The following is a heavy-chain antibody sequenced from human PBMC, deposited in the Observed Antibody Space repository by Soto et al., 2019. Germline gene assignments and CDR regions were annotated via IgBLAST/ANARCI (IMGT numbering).Heavy chain of an antibody. Sequence: SETLSLTCTFSCGSIISSSYYWGWIRQPPGKGLEWIGSIYYSGSTYYNPSLKSRVTISVDTSKNQFSLKLSSVTAADTAVYYCASGPNAGYYYYYGMDVWGQGTTVTVSS. CDR3: ASGPNAGYYYYYGMDV. J-gene: IGHJ6*02. CDR1: CGSIISSSYY. CDR2: IYYSGST. V-gene: IGHV4-39*01.